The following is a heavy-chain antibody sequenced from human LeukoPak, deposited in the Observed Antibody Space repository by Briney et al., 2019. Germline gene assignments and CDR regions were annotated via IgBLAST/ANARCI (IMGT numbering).Heavy chain of an antibody. D-gene: IGHD3/OR15-3a*01. CDR1: GGSISSYY. Sequence: SETLSLTCTVSGGSISSYYWSWIRQPAGRGLEWVGEINHSGSTNYNPSLKSRVTISVDTSKNQFSLSLTSVTAADTAVYYCARQTGSGLFILPGGQGTLVTVSS. J-gene: IGHJ4*02. V-gene: IGHV4-34*01. CDR3: ARQTGSGLFILP. CDR2: INHSGST.